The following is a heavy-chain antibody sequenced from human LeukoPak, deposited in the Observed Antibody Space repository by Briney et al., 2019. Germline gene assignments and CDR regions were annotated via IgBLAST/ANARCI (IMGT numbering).Heavy chain of an antibody. J-gene: IGHJ6*03. Sequence: PGGSLRLSCAASGFTFGSYEMNWVRQAPGKGLEWVSYISGSGTNIYYADSVKGRFTISRDNSKNTLYLQMNSLRAEDTAVYYCARDYKSGVAYGSGSYFHYYYYYMDVWGKGTTVTISS. CDR3: ARDYKSGVAYGSGSYFHYYYYYMDV. CDR2: ISGSGTNI. CDR1: GFTFGSYE. V-gene: IGHV3-48*03. D-gene: IGHD3-10*01.